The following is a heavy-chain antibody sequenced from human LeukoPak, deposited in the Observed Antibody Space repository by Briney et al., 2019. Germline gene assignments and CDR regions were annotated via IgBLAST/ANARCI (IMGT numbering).Heavy chain of an antibody. V-gene: IGHV7-4-1*02. D-gene: IGHD5-18*01. CDR1: GYTFTSYA. J-gene: IGHJ4*02. Sequence: ASVKVFCKASGYTFTSYAMNWVRQAPGQGLEWMGWINTNTGNPMYAQGFTGRFVFSLDTSVSTAYLQISSLKAEDTAVYYCARVKDGVDTAMCNWGQGTLVTVSS. CDR3: ARVKDGVDTAMCN. CDR2: INTNTGNP.